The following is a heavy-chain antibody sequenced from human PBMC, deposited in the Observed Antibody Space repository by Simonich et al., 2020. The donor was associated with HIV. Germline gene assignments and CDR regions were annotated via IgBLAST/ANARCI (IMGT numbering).Heavy chain of an antibody. D-gene: IGHD6-6*01. J-gene: IGHJ5*02. CDR1: GGSFTNYY. Sequence: QVHLQQWGAGLLKPSETLSLTCAVYGGSFTNYYWSWIRQPPGKGLAWIGEIFHSGSTNDNPSLKRRVTMSIDTSKNQFSLKLTSVTAADTALYYCARIEYSSSSEFDPWGQGTLVTVSS. CDR3: ARIEYSSSSEFDP. V-gene: IGHV4-34*12. CDR2: IFHSGST.